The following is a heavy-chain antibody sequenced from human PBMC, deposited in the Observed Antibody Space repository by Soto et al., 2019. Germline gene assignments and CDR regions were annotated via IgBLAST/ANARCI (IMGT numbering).Heavy chain of an antibody. J-gene: IGHJ6*02. V-gene: IGHV1-69*13. CDR3: ARDRHSGYDKYYYYGMDV. Sequence: SVKVSCKASGGTFSSYAISWVRQAPGQGLEWMGGIIPIFGTANYAQKFQGRVTITADESTSTAYMELSSLRSEDTAVYYCARDRHSGYDKYYYYGMDVWGQGTTVTFSS. CDR2: IIPIFGTA. D-gene: IGHD5-12*01. CDR1: GGTFSSYA.